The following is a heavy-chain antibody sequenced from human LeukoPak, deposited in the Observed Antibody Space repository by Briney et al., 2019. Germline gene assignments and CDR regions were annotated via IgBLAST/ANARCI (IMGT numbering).Heavy chain of an antibody. J-gene: IGHJ4*02. V-gene: IGHV3-23*01. CDR3: AKSPSRYRSGWYYFDY. CDR1: GFTFSSYA. D-gene: IGHD6-19*01. CDR2: ISGSGGST. Sequence: GGSLRLSCAASGFTFSSYAMSWVRQAPGKGLEWVSAISGSGGSTYYADSVKGRFTISRDNSKNTLYLQMNSLRAEDTAVYYCAKSPSRYRSGWYYFDYWGQGTLVTVSS.